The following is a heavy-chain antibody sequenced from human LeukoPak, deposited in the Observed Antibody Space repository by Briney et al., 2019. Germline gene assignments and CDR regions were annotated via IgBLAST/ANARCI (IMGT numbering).Heavy chain of an antibody. Sequence: PSETLSLTCAVYGGSFSGYYWSWIRQPPGKGLEWIGEINHSGSTNYNPSLKSRVTISVDTSKNQFSLKLSSVTAADTAVYYCARDVLRYFDWSGPYNWFDPWGQGTLVTVSS. CDR1: GGSFSGYY. J-gene: IGHJ5*02. V-gene: IGHV4-34*01. CDR2: INHSGST. D-gene: IGHD3-9*01. CDR3: ARDVLRYFDWSGPYNWFDP.